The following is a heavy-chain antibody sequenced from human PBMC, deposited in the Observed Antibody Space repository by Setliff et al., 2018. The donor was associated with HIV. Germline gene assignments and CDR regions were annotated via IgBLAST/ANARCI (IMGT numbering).Heavy chain of an antibody. J-gene: IGHJ4*02. D-gene: IGHD1-26*01. CDR1: GGSFSGYY. CDR2: INHSGST. V-gene: IGHV4-34*01. Sequence: PSETLSLTCAVYGGSFSGYYWSWIRQPPGKGLEWIGKINHSGSTNYNPSLKSRVTISVDKSKNQFSLKLSSVTAADTAVYYCARPYIGSSSWYFEYWSPGTLVTVS. CDR3: ARPYIGSSSWYFEY.